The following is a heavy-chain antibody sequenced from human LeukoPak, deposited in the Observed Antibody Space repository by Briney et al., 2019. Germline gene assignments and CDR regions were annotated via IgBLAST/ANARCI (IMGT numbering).Heavy chain of an antibody. Sequence: PSETLSLTCTVSGGSISSYYWSWIRQPPGKGLEWIGYIYYSGSTNYNPSLKSRVTISVDTSKNQFSLKLSSVTAADTAVYYCARPIMVRGVISWFDPWGQGTLVTVSS. J-gene: IGHJ5*02. CDR1: GGSISSYY. D-gene: IGHD3-10*01. V-gene: IGHV4-59*01. CDR2: IYYSGST. CDR3: ARPIMVRGVISWFDP.